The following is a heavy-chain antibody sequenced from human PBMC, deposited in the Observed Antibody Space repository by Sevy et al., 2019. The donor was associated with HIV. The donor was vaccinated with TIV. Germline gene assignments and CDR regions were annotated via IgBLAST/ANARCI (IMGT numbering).Heavy chain of an antibody. J-gene: IGHJ4*02. CDR2: INNDGTYI. D-gene: IGHD3-10*01. CDR1: GFNFRDYS. Sequence: GESLKISCVVSGFNFRDYSVNWVRQAPGKGLEWVSSINNDGTYIFYGDSVKGRFTVSRDNAKNSLYLHMNSLRADDTAVYYCVGDGGDEYGAGSYYGPFDYWGRGTLVTVSS. V-gene: IGHV3-21*06. CDR3: VGDGGDEYGAGSYYGPFDY.